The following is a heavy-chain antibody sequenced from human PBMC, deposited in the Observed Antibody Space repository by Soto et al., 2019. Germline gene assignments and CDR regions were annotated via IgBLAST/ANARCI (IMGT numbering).Heavy chain of an antibody. Sequence: SETLSLTCAVYGGSFSCYYWSWIRQPPGKGLEWIGEINHSGSTNYNPSLKSRVTISVDTSKNQFSLKLSSVTAADTAVYYCARWGRDGYKGFDYWGQGTLVTVSS. CDR1: GGSFSCYY. CDR3: ARWGRDGYKGFDY. J-gene: IGHJ4*02. D-gene: IGHD5-12*01. V-gene: IGHV4-34*01. CDR2: INHSGST.